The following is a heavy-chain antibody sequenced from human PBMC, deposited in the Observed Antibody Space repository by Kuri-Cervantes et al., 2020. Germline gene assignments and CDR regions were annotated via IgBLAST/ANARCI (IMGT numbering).Heavy chain of an antibody. J-gene: IGHJ4*02. Sequence: GGSLRLSCAASGFTFSSYAMSWVRQAPGKGLEWVSTSGNGGGTYYADSVKGRFSISRDNSKNSLYLQMNSLRTEDTALYYCATICGADCYSDLDLDYWGQGTLVTVSS. D-gene: IGHD2-21*02. CDR1: GFTFSSYA. CDR2: TSGNGGGT. CDR3: ATICGADCYSDLDLDY. V-gene: IGHV3-23*01.